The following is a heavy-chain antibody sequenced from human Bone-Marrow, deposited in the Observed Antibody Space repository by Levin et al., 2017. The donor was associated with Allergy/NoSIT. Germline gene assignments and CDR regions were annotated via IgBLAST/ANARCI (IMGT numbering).Heavy chain of an antibody. V-gene: IGHV4-4*07. CDR1: GGSIRTYY. J-gene: IGHJ3*02. D-gene: IGHD4-17*01. CDR2: IYASGST. CDR3: ARPVTNTRNAFDI. Sequence: SQTLSLTCTVSGGSIRTYYWSWIRQPAGKGLEWIGRIYASGSTNYCPSLKGRVTMSLDTSKNQFSLELSSVTAADTAVYYCARPVTNTRNAFDIWGQGTMVTVSS.